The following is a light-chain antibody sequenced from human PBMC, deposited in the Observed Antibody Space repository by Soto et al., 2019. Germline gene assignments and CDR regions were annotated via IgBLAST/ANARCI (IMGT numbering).Light chain of an antibody. Sequence: QSVLTQPPSASGSPGQSVAISCTGTSSDVGGYNYVSWYQQHPGKAPKLMIYEVNKRPSGVPDRFSGSKSGNTASLTVSGLQAEDEADYYCCSYAGSSTWVFGGGTQLTV. V-gene: IGLV2-8*01. CDR2: EVN. CDR1: SSDVGGYNY. CDR3: CSYAGSSTWV. J-gene: IGLJ3*02.